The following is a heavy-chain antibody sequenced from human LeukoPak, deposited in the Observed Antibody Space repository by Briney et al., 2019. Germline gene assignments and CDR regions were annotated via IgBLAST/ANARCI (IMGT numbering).Heavy chain of an antibody. CDR3: ARGTSYYYDSSGYYMDV. V-gene: IGHV4-61*02. D-gene: IGHD3-22*01. CDR1: GGSFRSGSYY. Sequence: SETLSLTCTVSGGSFRSGSYYWSWIRQPAGKGLEWIGRIYTSGSTNYNPSLKSRVTISVDTSKNQFSLKLSSVTAADTAVYYCARGTSYYYDSSGYYMDVWGKGTTVTVSS. CDR2: IYTSGST. J-gene: IGHJ6*03.